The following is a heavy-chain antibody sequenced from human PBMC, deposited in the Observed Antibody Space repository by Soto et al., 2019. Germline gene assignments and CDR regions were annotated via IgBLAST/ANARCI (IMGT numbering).Heavy chain of an antibody. Sequence: QAQLVESGGGVVQPERSLRLSCTASNFVFSVYSLHWVRQAPGKGLEWVALISYDGGNKYYADSVKGRFTISRDNSKNTLYLQMNSMRREDTAVYYCARDKDQYVFWGGTLDSWGQGTLVTVSS. D-gene: IGHD3-3*01. CDR2: ISYDGGNK. CDR1: NFVFSVYS. J-gene: IGHJ4*02. V-gene: IGHV3-30-3*01. CDR3: ARDKDQYVFWGGTLDS.